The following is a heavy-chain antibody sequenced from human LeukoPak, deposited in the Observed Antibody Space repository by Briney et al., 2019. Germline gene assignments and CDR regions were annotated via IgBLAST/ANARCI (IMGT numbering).Heavy chain of an antibody. CDR3: ARPIRGSYVEDAFDM. CDR2: INPSSGGT. CDR1: VYTFTAYY. D-gene: IGHD1-26*01. J-gene: IGHJ3*02. V-gene: IGHV1-2*02. Sequence: ASVKVSCKASVYTFTAYYLHWVRQAPGQGLEWMGWINPSSGGTKYVQKFQGRVTMTRDTSISTGYMELSRLRSDDTAVYYCARPIRGSYVEDAFDMWGQGTMVTVSA.